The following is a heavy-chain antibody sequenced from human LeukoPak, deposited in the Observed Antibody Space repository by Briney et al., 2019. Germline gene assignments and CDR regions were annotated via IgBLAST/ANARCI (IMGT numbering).Heavy chain of an antibody. V-gene: IGHV3-30*02. D-gene: IGHD2-2*01. CDR3: AKVPGYCSSTSCLGPFDY. Sequence: GGSLRLSCAASGFTFSSYGMHWVRQAPGKGLEWVAFIRYDGSNKYYADSVKGRFTISRDNSKNTLYLQMNNLRAEDTAVYYCAKVPGYCSSTSCLGPFDYWGQGTLVTVSS. J-gene: IGHJ4*02. CDR1: GFTFSSYG. CDR2: IRYDGSNK.